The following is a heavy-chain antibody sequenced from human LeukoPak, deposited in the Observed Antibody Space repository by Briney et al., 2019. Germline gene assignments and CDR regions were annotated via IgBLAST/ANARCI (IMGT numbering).Heavy chain of an antibody. CDR1: GFILSDYW. CDR2: IENDGSRT. CDR3: AKGGHKLDLQATRSYYGVDD. J-gene: IGHJ6*02. V-gene: IGHV3-74*03. Sequence: GGSLRLSCAASGFILSDYWMHWVRQRPGGGLVHVSRIENDGSRTVYADSVKGRFTVSRDDAKKTMYLQMNSLRDEDTAIYYCAKGGHKLDLQATRSYYGVDDWGQGTTVTVSS. D-gene: IGHD5-12*01.